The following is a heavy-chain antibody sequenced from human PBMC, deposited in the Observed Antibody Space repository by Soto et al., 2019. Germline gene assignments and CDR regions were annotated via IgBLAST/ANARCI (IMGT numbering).Heavy chain of an antibody. Sequence: SVKGSCKASGFPFTSSALQWVRQARGQRLEWIGWIVVGSGNTNYAQKFQERVTITRDMSTSTAYMELSSLRSEDTAVYYCAAIPEGETSGWYYYYGMDVWGQGTTVTVSS. CDR1: GFPFTSSA. J-gene: IGHJ6*02. V-gene: IGHV1-58*01. CDR3: AAIPEGETSGWYYYYGMDV. CDR2: IVVGSGNT. D-gene: IGHD6-19*01.